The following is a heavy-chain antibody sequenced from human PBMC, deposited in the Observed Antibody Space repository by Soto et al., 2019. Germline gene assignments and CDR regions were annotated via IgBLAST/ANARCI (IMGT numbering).Heavy chain of an antibody. CDR3: SRSPAGIVVVVAAQPEGWFDP. V-gene: IGHV4-39*01. CDR1: GGSISSRSYY. CDR2: IYYSVST. Sequence: QLQLQESGPGLVKPSETLSLTCTVSGGSISSRSYYWGWIRHPPGKGLEWIGSIYYSVSTYYKPSLKRRVTISVDTSKNQFSLRLSSVTSADTAGYYCSRSPAGIVVVVAAQPEGWFDPWGQGTLGTVSS. D-gene: IGHD2-15*01. J-gene: IGHJ5*02.